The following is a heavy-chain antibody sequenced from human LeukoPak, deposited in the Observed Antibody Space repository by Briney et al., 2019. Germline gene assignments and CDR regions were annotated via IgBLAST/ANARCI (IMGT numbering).Heavy chain of an antibody. CDR2: ITTSDGNT. CDR1: GFTFSSYT. CDR3: AKSGEWLLLYYFDY. V-gene: IGHV3-23*01. J-gene: IGHJ4*02. Sequence: GGSLRLSCAASGFTFSSYTMSWVRQAPGKGLEWVSTITTSDGNTYYADSVKGRFTISRDNSKNTLYLQMNSLRAEDTAVYYCAKSGEWLLLYYFDYWGQGTLVTVSS. D-gene: IGHD3-22*01.